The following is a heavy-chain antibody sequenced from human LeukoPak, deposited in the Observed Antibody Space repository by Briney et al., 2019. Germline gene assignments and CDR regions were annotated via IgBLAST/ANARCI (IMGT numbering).Heavy chain of an antibody. CDR2: ISSSSSTI. CDR3: ARVRVEYGTDY. J-gene: IGHJ4*02. Sequence: GSLRLSCAAFGFTFSSYSMNWVRQAPGKGLEWVSYISSSSSTIYYADSVKGRFTISRDNAKNSLYLQMNSLRAEDTAVYYCARVRVEYGTDYWGQGTLVTVS. CDR1: GFTFSSYS. D-gene: IGHD2-8*02. V-gene: IGHV3-48*01.